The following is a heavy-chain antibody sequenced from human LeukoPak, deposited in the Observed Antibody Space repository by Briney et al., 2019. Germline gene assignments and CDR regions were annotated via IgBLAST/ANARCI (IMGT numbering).Heavy chain of an antibody. CDR2: IYYSDST. CDR3: ARADRSSSGGIFDY. CDR1: GFTISSYC. J-gene: IGHJ4*02. V-gene: IGHV4-59*01. D-gene: IGHD6-19*01. Sequence: SETLSLTCTGSGFTISSYCWSWIRQAPGKGLEWFGSIYYSDSTNYNPYLKSRVTISVDTSKNQFSLKLSSVTAADTAVYYCARADRSSSGGIFDYWGEGTLVTVSS.